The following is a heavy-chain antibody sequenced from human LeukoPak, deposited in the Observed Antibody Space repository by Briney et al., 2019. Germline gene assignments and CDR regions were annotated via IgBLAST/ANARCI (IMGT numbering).Heavy chain of an antibody. CDR3: ARIQRGYSYGYGY. J-gene: IGHJ4*02. D-gene: IGHD5-18*01. CDR1: GLTFSSYS. CDR2: ISSSSSYI. V-gene: IGHV3-21*01. Sequence: KPGGSLRLSCAASGLTFSSYSMNWVRKAPGKGLEWVSSISSSSSYIYYADSVKGRFTISRDNAKNSLYLQMNSLRAEDTAVYYCARIQRGYSYGYGYWGQGTLVTVSS.